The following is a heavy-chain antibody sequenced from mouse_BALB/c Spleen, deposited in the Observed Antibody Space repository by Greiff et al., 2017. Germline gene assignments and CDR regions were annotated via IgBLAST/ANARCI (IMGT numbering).Heavy chain of an antibody. V-gene: IGHV1-14*01. D-gene: IGHD5-1-1*01. J-gene: IGHJ4*01. Sequence: EVQLQQSGPELVKPGASVKMSCKASGYTFTSYVMHWVKQKPGQGLEWIGYINPYNDGTKYNEKFKGKATLTSDKSSSTAYMELSSLTSEDSAVYYCARGGGNIAMDYWGQGTSVTVSS. CDR1: GYTFTSYV. CDR3: ARGGGNIAMDY. CDR2: INPYNDGT.